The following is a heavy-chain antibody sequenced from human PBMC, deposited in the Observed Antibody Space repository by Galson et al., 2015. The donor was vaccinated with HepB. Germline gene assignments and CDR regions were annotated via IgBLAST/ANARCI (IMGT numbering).Heavy chain of an antibody. CDR2: IKQDGNEK. D-gene: IGHD2-2*01. V-gene: IGHV3-7*03. CDR1: GFTFSSYW. Sequence: SLRLSCAASGFTFSSYWMSWVRQAPGKGLEWVANIKQDGNEKYYVDSVKGRFTISRDNAKNSLYLQMNSLRAEDTAVYYCARVKGYCSSTSCYRRLDYYYYYMDVWGKGTTVTVSS. J-gene: IGHJ6*03. CDR3: ARVKGYCSSTSCYRRLDYYYYYMDV.